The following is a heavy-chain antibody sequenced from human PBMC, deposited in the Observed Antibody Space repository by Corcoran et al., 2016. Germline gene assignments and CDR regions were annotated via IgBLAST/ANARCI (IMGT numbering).Heavy chain of an antibody. CDR1: GFTFSSYG. Sequence: QVQLVESGGGVVQPGRSLRLSCAASGFTFSSYGMHWVRQAPGKGLGWVAVIGYDGSTKYYAASVKGRCTISRDNYKNTLYLQMNSLRAEETAVDYCARDIGSRWSGYFDLWGRGTLVTGSS. V-gene: IGHV3-33*01. CDR2: IGYDGSTK. J-gene: IGHJ2*01. D-gene: IGHD2-15*01. CDR3: ARDIGSRWSGYFDL.